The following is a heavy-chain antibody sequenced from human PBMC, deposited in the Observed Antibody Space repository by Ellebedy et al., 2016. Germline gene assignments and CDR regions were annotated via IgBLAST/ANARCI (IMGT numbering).Heavy chain of an antibody. D-gene: IGHD3-16*01. CDR3: ARPSPFYEPYSAFDY. J-gene: IGHJ4*02. CDR2: IIPIFGTA. V-gene: IGHV1-69*13. Sequence: SVKVSCXASGGTFSSYAISWVRQAPGQGLEWMGGIIPIFGTANYAQKFQGRVTITADESTSTAYMELSNLRSEDTAVYYCARPSPFYEPYSAFDYWGQGTLVTVSS. CDR1: GGTFSSYA.